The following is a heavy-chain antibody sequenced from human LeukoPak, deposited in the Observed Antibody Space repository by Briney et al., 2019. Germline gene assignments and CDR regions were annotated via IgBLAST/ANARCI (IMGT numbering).Heavy chain of an antibody. CDR1: GFTFRSYR. CDR3: ARDRHNWNLNDYYGMDV. CDR2: ISSSRSII. D-gene: IGHD1-20*01. J-gene: IGHJ6*02. V-gene: IGHV3-48*01. Sequence: GGSLRLSCAASGFTFRSYRITWVRQAPGKGLEWVAYISSSRSIIYYADSVKGRFTISRDNVKKTVDLQMNSLRAEDTAVYYCARDRHNWNLNDYYGMDVWGQGTTVIVSS.